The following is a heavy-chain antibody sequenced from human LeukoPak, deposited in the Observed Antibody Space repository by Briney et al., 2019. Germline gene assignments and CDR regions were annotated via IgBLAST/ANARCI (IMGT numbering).Heavy chain of an antibody. CDR2: INAYNGNT. J-gene: IGHJ5*01. CDR1: GYTFTSYG. V-gene: IGHV1-18*01. Sequence: ASVKVSCKASGYTFTSYGINWVRQAPGQGLEWMGWINAYNGNTNYAQKLQGRVTMTTDTSTSTAYMELRSLRSDDTAVYYCARDYYGSGSFPGAFSDSWGQGTLVTVSS. D-gene: IGHD3-10*01. CDR3: ARDYYGSGSFPGAFSDS.